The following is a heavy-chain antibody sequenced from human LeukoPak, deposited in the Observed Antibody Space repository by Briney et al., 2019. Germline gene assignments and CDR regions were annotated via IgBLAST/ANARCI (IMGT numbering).Heavy chain of an antibody. V-gene: IGHV3-48*01. Sequence: GGSLRLSCAASGFTFNTYSMNWVRQAPGKGLEWISYISSSGTTIYYADSVKGRFTISRDNAKNSLYLQMNSLRAEDTAVYYCARACYDSSGYYYGYYYGMDVWGQGTTVTVSS. CDR1: GFTFNTYS. J-gene: IGHJ6*02. CDR2: ISSSGTTI. D-gene: IGHD3-22*01. CDR3: ARACYDSSGYYYGYYYGMDV.